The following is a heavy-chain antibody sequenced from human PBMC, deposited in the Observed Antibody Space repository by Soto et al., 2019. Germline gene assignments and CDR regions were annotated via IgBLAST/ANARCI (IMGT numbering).Heavy chain of an antibody. CDR2: MNPNSGNT. J-gene: IGHJ5*02. D-gene: IGHD2-8*01. V-gene: IGHV1-8*01. Sequence: ASVKVSCKASGYTFTSYYINWVRQATGQGLEWMGWMNPNSGNTGYAQKFQGRVTMTRNTSISTAYMELSSPRSEDTAVYYCARGRRRPIVLMVYARVFDPWGQGTLVTVSS. CDR3: ARGRRRPIVLMVYARVFDP. CDR1: GYTFTSYY.